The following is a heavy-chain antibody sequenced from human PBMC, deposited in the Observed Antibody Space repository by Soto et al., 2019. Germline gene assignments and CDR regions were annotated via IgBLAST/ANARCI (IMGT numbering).Heavy chain of an antibody. CDR2: IYWDDDK. V-gene: IGHV2-5*02. J-gene: IGHJ6*02. Sequence: QITLKESGPTLVKPTQTLTLTCTFSGFSLSTTGVGVGWIRQPPGKALEWLALIYWDDDKRYNPSLKGRLTITKDTSKNQLVLTMPNMDPVDTATYYCVQSRCGGDCLQSYSSHSYYGLDVWGQGTTVTVSS. CDR3: VQSRCGGDCLQSYSSHSYYGLDV. D-gene: IGHD2-21*01. CDR1: GFSLSTTGVG.